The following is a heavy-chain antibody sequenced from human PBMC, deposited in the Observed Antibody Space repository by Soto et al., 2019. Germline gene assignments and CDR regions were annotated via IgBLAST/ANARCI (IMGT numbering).Heavy chain of an antibody. CDR2: ISYDGSNK. CDR1: GFTFSSYG. J-gene: IGHJ4*02. CDR3: AKDLGRYSNFPDY. V-gene: IGHV3-30*18. Sequence: QVQLVESGGGVVQPGRSLRVSCAASGFTFSSYGMHWVRQAPGKGLEWVAVISYDGSNKYYADSVKGRFTISRDNSKNTLYLQMNSLRAEDTAVYYCAKDLGRYSNFPDYWGQGPLVTVSS. D-gene: IGHD4-4*01.